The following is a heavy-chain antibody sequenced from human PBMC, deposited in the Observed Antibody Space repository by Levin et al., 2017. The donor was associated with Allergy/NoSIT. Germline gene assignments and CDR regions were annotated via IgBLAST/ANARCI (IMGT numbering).Heavy chain of an antibody. CDR1: GFTFNSDG. J-gene: IGHJ6*03. CDR3: TRLYYYMDV. V-gene: IGHV3-30*03. Sequence: SGGSLRLSCAASGFTFNSDGMHWVRQAPDKGLDWVAVISDDGSNKYYADSVKGRFTISRDNSKNMLYLQMNSLRTDDSAVYHCTRLYYYMDVWGKGTTVTVSS. CDR2: ISDDGSNK.